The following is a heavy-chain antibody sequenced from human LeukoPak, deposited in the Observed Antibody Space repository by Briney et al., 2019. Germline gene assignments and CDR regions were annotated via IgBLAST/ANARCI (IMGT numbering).Heavy chain of an antibody. CDR2: MNPNSGNT. V-gene: IGHV1-8*01. D-gene: IGHD3-22*01. CDR3: ATFNRDSHDAFDI. J-gene: IGHJ3*02. CDR1: GYTFTSYD. Sequence: ASVKVSCKASGYTFTSYDINWVRQATGQGLEWMGWMNPNSGNTGYAQKFQGRVTMTRNTSISTAYMELSSLRSEDTAVYYCATFNRDSHDAFDIWGQGTMVTVSS.